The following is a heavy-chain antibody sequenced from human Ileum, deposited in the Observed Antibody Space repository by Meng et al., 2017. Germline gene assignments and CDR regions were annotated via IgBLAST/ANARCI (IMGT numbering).Heavy chain of an antibody. J-gene: IGHJ4*02. CDR2: IHHSGRT. V-gene: IGHV4-34*01. Sequence: VQLNPWGAGRWTASAALSRTCAVLGGSFNDRYGSWVRQSPGKGLELIGQIHHSGRTNYKSSLERRVTISVDTSKSQFSLKLTSVTAADTAMYYCVKGPARETHDFDYWGQGALVTVSS. CDR1: GGSFNDRY. D-gene: IGHD1-26*01. CDR3: VKGPARETHDFDY.